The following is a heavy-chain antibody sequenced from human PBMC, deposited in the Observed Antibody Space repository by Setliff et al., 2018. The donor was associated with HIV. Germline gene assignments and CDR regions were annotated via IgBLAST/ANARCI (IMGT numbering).Heavy chain of an antibody. CDR1: GFTFSNYW. CDR2: INRDGTEK. Sequence: GGSLRLSCAASGFTFSNYWMTWVRQAPGEGLEWVAQINRDGTEKYYVDSVKGRFTISRDNAKNSLYLQMNSLRAEDTALYYCVREDIVTTGGRLDYYMDVWGKGTTVTVSS. V-gene: IGHV3-7*03. J-gene: IGHJ6*03. D-gene: IGHD5-12*01. CDR3: VREDIVTTGGRLDYYMDV.